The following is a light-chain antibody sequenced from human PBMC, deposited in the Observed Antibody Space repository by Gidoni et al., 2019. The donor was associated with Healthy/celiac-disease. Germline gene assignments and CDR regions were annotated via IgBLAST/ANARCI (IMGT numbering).Light chain of an antibody. V-gene: IGLV2-8*01. CDR2: EVS. CDR1: SSDVGSYNY. CDR3: SSYAGSNNLV. Sequence: QSALTQPPSPSGSPGQPVTISCTGTSSDVGSYNYVSWYQQHPGKAPKLMIYEVSKRPSGVPDRFSGSKSGNTASLTVSGLQAEDEADYYCSSYAGSNNLVFGGGTKLTVL. J-gene: IGLJ2*01.